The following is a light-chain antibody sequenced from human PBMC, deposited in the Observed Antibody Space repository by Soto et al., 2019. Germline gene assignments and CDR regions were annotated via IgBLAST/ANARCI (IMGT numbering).Light chain of an antibody. CDR1: SSDVGGYDY. CDR2: DVS. V-gene: IGLV2-14*01. J-gene: IGLJ2*01. Sequence: QSALTQPSSVSGSPGQSITISCTGSSSDVGGYDYVAWYQQHPGKAPKLMIYDVSNRPSGVSNRFSASKSGNTASLPISGLQAEDEADYYCSSYTRSKTLLFGGGTKLTVL. CDR3: SSYTRSKTLL.